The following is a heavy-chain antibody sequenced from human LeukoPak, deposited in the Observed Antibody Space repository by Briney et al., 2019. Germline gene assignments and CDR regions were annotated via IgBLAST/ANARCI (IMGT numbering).Heavy chain of an antibody. D-gene: IGHD4-23*01. CDR1: GFTFSSYA. CDR3: ARDRGGTSFDY. V-gene: IGHV3-30*04. CDR2: ISYDGSNK. J-gene: IGHJ4*02. Sequence: PGRSLRLSCAASGFTFSSYAMHWVRQAPGKGLEWVAVISYDGSNKYYADPVKGRFTISRDNSKNTLYLQMNSLRAEDTAVYYCARDRGGTSFDYWGQGTLVTVSS.